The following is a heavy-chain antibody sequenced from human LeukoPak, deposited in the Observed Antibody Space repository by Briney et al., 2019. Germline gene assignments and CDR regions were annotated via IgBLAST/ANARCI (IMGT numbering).Heavy chain of an antibody. CDR3: ARDPGRYCGGDCDVGSVADAFDI. CDR2: INPSGGST. V-gene: IGHV1-46*01. J-gene: IGHJ3*02. D-gene: IGHD2-21*02. Sequence: ASVKVSRKASGYTFTTYNIHWVRQAPGQGLEWMGIINPSGGSTSYAQKFQGRVTMTRDMSTSTVYMELSSLRSEDTAVYYCARDPGRYCGGDCDVGSVADAFDIWGQGTMVTVSS. CDR1: GYTFTTYN.